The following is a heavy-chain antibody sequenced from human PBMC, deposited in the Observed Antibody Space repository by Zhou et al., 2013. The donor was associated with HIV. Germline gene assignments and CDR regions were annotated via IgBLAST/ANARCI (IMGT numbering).Heavy chain of an antibody. J-gene: IGHJ4*02. D-gene: IGHD3-22*01. CDR2: INPISRGT. V-gene: IGHV1-46*01. Sequence: QVQLVQSGAEVKKPGASVKVSCKASGYIFSGYYIHWVRQAPGQGLEWMGMINPISRGTVYAQKFQGRVTMTGDTSTTTVYMEMSSLRSEDTAMYYCARTTLYDRTGSYYGFDYWGQGTLVTVSS. CDR1: GYIFSGYY. CDR3: ARTTLYDRTGSYYGFDY.